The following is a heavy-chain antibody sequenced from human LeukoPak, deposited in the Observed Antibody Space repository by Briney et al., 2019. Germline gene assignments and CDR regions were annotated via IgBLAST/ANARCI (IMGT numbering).Heavy chain of an antibody. D-gene: IGHD3-3*01. CDR1: GYSISSGYF. J-gene: IGHJ5*02. V-gene: IGHV4-38-2*02. Sequence: SETLPLTCGVSGYSISSGYFWVWIRQPPGKGLEWIGSVYHTGATYYNPSLRSPVTISVDTSKNQFSLELNSVTAADTAVYYCAGDLGLTISANWFDPWGQGTLVTVSS. CDR2: VYHTGAT. CDR3: AGDLGLTISANWFDP.